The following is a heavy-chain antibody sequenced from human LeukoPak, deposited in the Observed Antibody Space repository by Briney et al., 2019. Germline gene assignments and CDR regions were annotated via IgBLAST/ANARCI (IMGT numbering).Heavy chain of an antibody. J-gene: IGHJ4*02. Sequence: PGRSLRLSCAASGFTFSSYGMHWVRQAPGKGLEWVAVIWYDGSNKYYADSVKGRFTISRDNSKNTLYLQMNSLRAEDTAVYYCAKDKWAAAGLDYWGQGTLVTVSS. CDR2: IWYDGSNK. CDR1: GFTFSSYG. D-gene: IGHD6-13*01. CDR3: AKDKWAAAGLDY. V-gene: IGHV3-33*06.